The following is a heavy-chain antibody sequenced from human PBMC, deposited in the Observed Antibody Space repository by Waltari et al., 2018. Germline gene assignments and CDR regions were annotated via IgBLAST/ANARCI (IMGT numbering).Heavy chain of an antibody. Sequence: EVQLVESGGGLVQPGGSLRLSCAASGFTFSSYAMHWVRQAPGKGLEYVSAISSNGGSTYYADSVKGRFTISRDNSKNTLYLQMGSLRAEDMAVYYCARGSNYPYYYYGMDVWGHGTPVTVSS. V-gene: IGHV3-64*07. CDR3: ARGSNYPYYYYGMDV. D-gene: IGHD4-4*01. CDR2: ISSNGGST. CDR1: GFTFSSYA. J-gene: IGHJ6*02.